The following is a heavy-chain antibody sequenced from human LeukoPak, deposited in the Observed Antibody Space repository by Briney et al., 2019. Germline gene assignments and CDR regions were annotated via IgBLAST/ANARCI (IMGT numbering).Heavy chain of an antibody. V-gene: IGHV1-24*01. Sequence: ASVKVSCKVSGYTLTELSMHWVRQAPGKGLEWMGGFDPEDGETIYAQKFQGRVTMTEDTSTSTAYMELRSLRSDDTAVYYCARGGSGSYYNPDVFDYWGQGTLVTVSS. D-gene: IGHD3-10*01. J-gene: IGHJ4*02. CDR1: GYTLTELS. CDR3: ARGGSGSYYNPDVFDY. CDR2: FDPEDGET.